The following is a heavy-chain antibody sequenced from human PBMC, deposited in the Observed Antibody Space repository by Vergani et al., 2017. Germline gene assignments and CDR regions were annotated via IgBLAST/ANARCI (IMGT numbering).Heavy chain of an antibody. CDR3: ASGRGDNWYFDQ. J-gene: IGHJ2*01. CDR1: CGSINPSSSF. Sequence: QLQLQESGPGLVKPSETLSLICTVSCGSINPSSSFWGWIRQTPGKGLEWIGSINYVGRTYYIPSLQSRATVFVDTSKNKFSLNLTSVTAADTAVYYCASGRGDNWYFDQWGRGILVTVSS. D-gene: IGHD3-16*01. CDR2: INYVGRT. V-gene: IGHV4-39*01.